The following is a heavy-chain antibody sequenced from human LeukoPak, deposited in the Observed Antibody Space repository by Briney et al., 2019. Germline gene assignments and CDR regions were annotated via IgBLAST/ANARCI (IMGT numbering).Heavy chain of an antibody. V-gene: IGHV3-48*01. J-gene: IGHJ4*02. CDR3: ARDNIPRDYYFDY. D-gene: IGHD2/OR15-2a*01. Sequence: PGGSLRLSCAASGFTFSSYSMNWVRQAPGKGLEWVSYISSSSSTIYYADSVKGRFTISRDNAKNSLYLQMNSLRAEDTAVYYCARDNIPRDYYFDYWGQGTLVTVSS. CDR1: GFTFSSYS. CDR2: ISSSSSTI.